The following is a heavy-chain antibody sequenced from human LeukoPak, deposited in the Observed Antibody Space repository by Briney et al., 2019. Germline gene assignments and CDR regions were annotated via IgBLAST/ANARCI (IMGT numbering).Heavy chain of an antibody. D-gene: IGHD3-10*01. Sequence: PGGSLRLSCAASGFTFSSYAMHWVRQAPGKGLEWVAVISYDGSNKYYADSVNGRFTISRDNSKHTLYLQMNSLRAEDTAVYYCARSITMVRGVRLPIDYWGQGTLVTVSS. CDR2: ISYDGSNK. V-gene: IGHV3-30*04. J-gene: IGHJ4*02. CDR1: GFTFSSYA. CDR3: ARSITMVRGVRLPIDY.